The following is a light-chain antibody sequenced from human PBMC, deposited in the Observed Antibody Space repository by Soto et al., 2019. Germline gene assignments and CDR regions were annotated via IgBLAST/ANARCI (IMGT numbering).Light chain of an antibody. V-gene: IGLV7-46*01. J-gene: IGLJ3*02. Sequence: QAVVTQESSVTVSPGGTVTLTCGSSTGPVTIGHYPYWFQQKPGQAPRTILYDTNYRHSWTPARFSGSLLGGKAALTLSGAQPEDEANYYCLLSYDDARVFGGGTKLTVL. CDR3: LLSYDDARV. CDR2: DTN. CDR1: TGPVTIGHY.